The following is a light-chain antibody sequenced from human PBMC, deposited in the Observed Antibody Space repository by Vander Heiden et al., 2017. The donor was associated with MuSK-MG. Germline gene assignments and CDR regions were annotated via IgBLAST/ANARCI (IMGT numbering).Light chain of an antibody. CDR3: QQYGNSRT. V-gene: IGKV3-20*01. Sequence: EIVLTQSPDTLSLSPGERATLSCRASQSVSSNYLAWYQQKPGQAPRLLIYGASSRATGIPDRFSGSGSGTDFTLTIIRLEPEDFAVYYCQQYGNSRTFGQGTKVEIK. CDR2: GAS. J-gene: IGKJ1*01. CDR1: QSVSSNY.